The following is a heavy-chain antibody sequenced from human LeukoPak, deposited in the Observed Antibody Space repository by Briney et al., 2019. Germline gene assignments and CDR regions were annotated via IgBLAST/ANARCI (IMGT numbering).Heavy chain of an antibody. CDR2: LSCSSGST. D-gene: IGHD5-12*01. CDR3: AKDSVDIVATIYFDY. J-gene: IGHJ4*02. CDR1: GFTFCSYA. V-gene: IGHV3-23*01. Sequence: GGSLRLSCAASGFTFCSYAMSWVRQAPGKGLEWVSALSCSSGSTYYADSVKGRFTISRDNSKNTVYLQMNSLRAEDTAVYYCAKDSVDIVATIYFDYWGQGTLVTVSS.